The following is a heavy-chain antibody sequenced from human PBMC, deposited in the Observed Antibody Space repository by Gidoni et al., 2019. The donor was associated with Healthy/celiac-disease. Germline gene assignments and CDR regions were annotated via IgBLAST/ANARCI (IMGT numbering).Heavy chain of an antibody. Sequence: QVQLVQSGAEVKKPGTSVKLSCKPSGYTFTSSYMHWVQQAPGKGLEWMGIINPSGGSTSDEQKFQGRVTMTRDTSTSTVYMELSSLRSEDTAVYYCARSSGVQYYYYYGMDVWGQGTTVTVSS. V-gene: IGHV1-46*03. J-gene: IGHJ6*02. D-gene: IGHD3-10*01. CDR3: ARSSGVQYYYYYGMDV. CDR1: GYTFTSSY. CDR2: INPSGGST.